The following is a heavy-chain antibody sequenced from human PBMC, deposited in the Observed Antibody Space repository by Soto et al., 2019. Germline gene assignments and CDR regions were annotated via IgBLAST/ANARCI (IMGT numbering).Heavy chain of an antibody. D-gene: IGHD2-15*01. V-gene: IGHV3-23*01. CDR1: GFIFGNYM. CDR2: IRDGGEST. CDR3: APHVHCSGGSCHYDAFDI. J-gene: IGHJ3*02. Sequence: EVQLLESGGGLVQPGESLRLSCAFSGFIFGNYMITSVRQAPGKGLEWVSTIRDGGESTYYADSVKGRFTISRDNSKNTLYLQMDSLGVEDTAVYYCAPHVHCSGGSCHYDAFDIRGQGTMVTVSS.